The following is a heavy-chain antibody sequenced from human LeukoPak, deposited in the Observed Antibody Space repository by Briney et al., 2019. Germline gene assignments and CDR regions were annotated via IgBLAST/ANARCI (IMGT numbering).Heavy chain of an antibody. CDR2: IRYDSSNK. Sequence: GGSLRLSCAASGFTFHTYGMHWVRQPPGKGPEWVAFIRYDSSNKYYADSVKGRFTISRDNAKNTLYLQMNSPRSDDTAVYYCAKERDTAMVTIDYWGQGTLVTVSS. J-gene: IGHJ4*02. CDR1: GFTFHTYG. V-gene: IGHV3-30*02. D-gene: IGHD5-18*01. CDR3: AKERDTAMVTIDY.